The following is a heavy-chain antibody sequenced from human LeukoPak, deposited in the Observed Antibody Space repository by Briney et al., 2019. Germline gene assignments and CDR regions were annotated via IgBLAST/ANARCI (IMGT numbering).Heavy chain of an antibody. CDR2: IYYSGST. D-gene: IGHD5-18*01. J-gene: IGHJ4*02. CDR3: ARHRGYSYGPSVYYFDY. V-gene: IGHV4-59*08. CDR1: GGSISSYY. Sequence: PSETLSLTCTVSGGSISSYYWSWIRQPPGKGLGWIGYIYYSGSTNYNPSLKSRVTISVDTSKNQFSLKLSSVTAADTAVYYCARHRGYSYGPSVYYFDYWGQGTLFTVSS.